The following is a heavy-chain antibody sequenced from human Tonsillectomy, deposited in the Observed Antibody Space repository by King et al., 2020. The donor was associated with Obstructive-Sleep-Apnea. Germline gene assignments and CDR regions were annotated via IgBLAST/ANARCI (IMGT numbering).Heavy chain of an antibody. D-gene: IGHD1-20*01. CDR3: ARASVTGTPTPYFDF. V-gene: IGHV4-38-2*02. Sequence: QLQESGPGLVKPSETLSLTCTVSDYSISSGYYGAWIRKPPGKGLAWIGSIYLMWSTFYNSSLNSRVTISLDTSKNQFSLNLNSVTAADTAVYYCARASVTGTPTPYFDFWGQGTLVTVSS. CDR2: IYLMWST. CDR1: DYSISSGYY. J-gene: IGHJ4*02.